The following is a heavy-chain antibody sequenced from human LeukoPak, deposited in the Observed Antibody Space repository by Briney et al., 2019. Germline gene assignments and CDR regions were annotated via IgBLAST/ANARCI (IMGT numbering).Heavy chain of an antibody. V-gene: IGHV3-74*01. Sequence: GGXXXXSXAXXGXXFXDYWXYWVRQVPGKGLVXVSRINSDGSTTTYADSVKGRVTISRDNSKNTLYVQMNSLRVEDTAVCYCAKTSDISVRYYFDYWGQGTLVAVSS. D-gene: IGHD3-22*01. CDR1: GXXFXDYW. CDR2: INSDGSTT. J-gene: IGHJ4*02. CDR3: AKTSDISVRYYFDY.